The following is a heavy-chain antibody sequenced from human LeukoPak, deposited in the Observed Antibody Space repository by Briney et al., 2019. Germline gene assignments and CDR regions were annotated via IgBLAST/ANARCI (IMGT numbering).Heavy chain of an antibody. Sequence: GGSLRLSCAASGFTFSSYGMHWVRQAPGMGLEWVAVISYDGSNKYYADSVRGRFTISRDNSKNTLYLQMNSPRAEDTAVYYCARDYYYDSSGYWDYYFDYWGQGTLVSVSS. CDR3: ARDYYYDSSGYWDYYFDY. J-gene: IGHJ4*02. CDR2: ISYDGSNK. V-gene: IGHV3-30*03. CDR1: GFTFSSYG. D-gene: IGHD3-22*01.